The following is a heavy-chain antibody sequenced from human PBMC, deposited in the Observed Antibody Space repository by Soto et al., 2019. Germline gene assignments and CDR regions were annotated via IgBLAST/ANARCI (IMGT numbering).Heavy chain of an antibody. D-gene: IGHD4-17*01. CDR1: GGSFSGYY. J-gene: IGHJ4*02. CDR3: ARGRRLRPFDY. CDR2: INHSGST. Sequence: ETLSLTCAVYGGSFSGYYWSWIRQPPGKGLEWIGEINHSGSTNYNPSLKSRVTISVDTSKNQFSLKLSSVTAADTAVYYCARGRRLRPFDYWGQGTLVTVSS. V-gene: IGHV4-34*01.